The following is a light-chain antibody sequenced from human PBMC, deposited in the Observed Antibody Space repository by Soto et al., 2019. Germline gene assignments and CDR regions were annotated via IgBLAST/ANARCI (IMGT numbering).Light chain of an antibody. Sequence: DIQMTQSPGSLSASVGDRVTITCRASQSITKNLNWYQYKPGKAPERLIYQASDSQVGVPSRFSGSGSGTDFTLIISGLQPEDFATYFCQQSYSSPYTFGQGTKVEIK. CDR1: QSITKN. V-gene: IGKV1-39*01. CDR3: QQSYSSPYT. J-gene: IGKJ2*01. CDR2: QAS.